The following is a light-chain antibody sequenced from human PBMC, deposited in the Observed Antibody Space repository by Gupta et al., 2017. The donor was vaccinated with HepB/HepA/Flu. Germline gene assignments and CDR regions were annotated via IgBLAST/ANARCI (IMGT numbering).Light chain of an antibody. CDR1: SSDVGGYNY. V-gene: IGLV2-14*03. Sequence: QSAQTQPASVSVSPGQSITISFTGTSSDVGGYNYVSWYQQHPGKAPKLMIYDVSNRPAGVSNRFSGSKSSNTASLTIAGLQAEDEADYYCSAYTSSSTLFGGGTKLTVL. J-gene: IGLJ2*01. CDR3: SAYTSSSTL. CDR2: DVS.